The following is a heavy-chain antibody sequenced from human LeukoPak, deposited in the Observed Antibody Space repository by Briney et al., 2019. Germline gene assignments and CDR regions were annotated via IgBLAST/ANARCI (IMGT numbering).Heavy chain of an antibody. Sequence: ASVKVSCKASGYTFTGYYMHWVRQAPGQGLEWMGWINPNSGGTNYAQKFQGWVTMTRDTSISTAYMELSRLRSDDTAVYYCARDRSFLEWLSQWGQGTLVTVSS. J-gene: IGHJ4*02. CDR1: GYTFTGYY. D-gene: IGHD3-3*01. V-gene: IGHV1-2*04. CDR3: ARDRSFLEWLSQ. CDR2: INPNSGGT.